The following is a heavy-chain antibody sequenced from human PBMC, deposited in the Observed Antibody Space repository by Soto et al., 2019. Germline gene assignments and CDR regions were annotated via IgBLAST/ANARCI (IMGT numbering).Heavy chain of an antibody. CDR1: GFTFSDRY. CDR3: ARGHYGLDL. V-gene: IGHV3-11*01. J-gene: IGHJ6*02. CDR2: IHTSGTTI. Sequence: QVQLVESRGGLVKPGGSLRLSCAASGFTFSDRYMSWIRQAPGKGLEWVSYIHTSGTTIYYADSVKGRFTISRDNAKNSLYLQMNSLRAEDTAVYYCARGHYGLDLWGQGTTVTVSS.